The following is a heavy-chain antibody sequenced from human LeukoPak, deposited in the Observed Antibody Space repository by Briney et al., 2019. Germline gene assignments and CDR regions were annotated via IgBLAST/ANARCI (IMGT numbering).Heavy chain of an antibody. CDR3: ARGYCSSTSCPEMRH. Sequence: ASVKVSCKASGYTFTGYYMHWVRQAPGQGLEWMGWINPNSGGTNYAQKFQGRVTMTRDTSISTAYMELSRLRSDDTAVYYCARGYCSSTSCPEMRHWGQGTLVTVSS. J-gene: IGHJ4*02. CDR1: GYTFTGYY. CDR2: INPNSGGT. V-gene: IGHV1-2*02. D-gene: IGHD2-2*01.